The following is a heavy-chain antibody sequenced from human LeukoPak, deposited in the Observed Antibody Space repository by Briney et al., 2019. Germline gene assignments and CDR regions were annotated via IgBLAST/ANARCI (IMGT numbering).Heavy chain of an antibody. J-gene: IGHJ5*02. D-gene: IGHD3-3*01. CDR2: INHSGST. Sequence: MSSETLSLTCAVYGGSFSGYYWSWIRQPPGKGLEWIGEINHSGSTNYNPSLKSRVTISADTSKNQFSLKLSSVTAADTAVYYCARGHYDFWSGYLPWFDPWGQGTLVTVSS. CDR1: GGSFSGYY. CDR3: ARGHYDFWSGYLPWFDP. V-gene: IGHV4-34*01.